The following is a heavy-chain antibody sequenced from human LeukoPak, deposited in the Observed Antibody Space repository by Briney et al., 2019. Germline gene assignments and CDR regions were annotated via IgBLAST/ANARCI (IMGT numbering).Heavy chain of an antibody. CDR2: IIPIFGTA. D-gene: IGHD2/OR15-2a*01. CDR1: GGTFSSYA. J-gene: IGHJ3*02. V-gene: IGHV1-69*05. CDR3: ARDQPIGGAFDI. Sequence: SVKVSCRASGGTFSSYAISWVRQAPGQGLEWMGRIIPIFGTANYAQKFQGRVTITTDESTSTAYMELSSLRSEDTAVYYCARDQPIGGAFDIWGQGTMVTVSS.